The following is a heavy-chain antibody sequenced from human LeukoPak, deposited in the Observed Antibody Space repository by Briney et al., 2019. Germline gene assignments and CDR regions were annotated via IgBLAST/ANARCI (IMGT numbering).Heavy chain of an antibody. J-gene: IGHJ4*02. D-gene: IGHD6-6*01. V-gene: IGHV4-34*01. CDR2: INHSGST. CDR1: GGSFSGYY. CDR3: ARVAARRSLGDY. Sequence: PSETLSLTCAVYGGSFSGYYWSWIRQPPGKGLEGMGEINHSGSTNYNPSLKSRVTISVDTSKNQFSLKLSSVPAADTAVYYCARVAARRSLGDYWGQGTLVTVSS.